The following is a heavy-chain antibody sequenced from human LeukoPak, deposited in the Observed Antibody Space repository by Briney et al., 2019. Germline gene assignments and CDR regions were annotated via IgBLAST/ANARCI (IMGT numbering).Heavy chain of an antibody. D-gene: IGHD5-18*01. CDR1: GFSFSSYA. V-gene: IGHV3-66*01. CDR3: ARGFRGYSYGYYQYYMDV. CDR2: IYSGGST. J-gene: IGHJ6*03. Sequence: PGGSLRLSCAASGFSFSSYAMSWVRQAPGKGLEWVSVIYSGGSTYYADSVKGRFTISRDNSKNTLYLQMNSLRAEDTAVYYCARGFRGYSYGYYQYYMDVWGKGTTVTISS.